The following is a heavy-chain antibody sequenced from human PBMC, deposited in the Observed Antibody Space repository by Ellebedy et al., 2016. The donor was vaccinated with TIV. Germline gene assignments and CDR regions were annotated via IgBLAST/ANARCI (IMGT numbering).Heavy chain of an antibody. J-gene: IGHJ4*02. CDR1: GYKFISKG. CDR2: ISAYNGNT. Sequence: AASVKVSCKASGYKFISKGISWVRQAPGQGLEWMGWISAYNGNTNYALKFQGRVTMTTDTSTSTAYMELRSLRSDDTAVYYCARSFLLATPELLDYWGQGTLVTVSS. D-gene: IGHD2-15*01. CDR3: ARSFLLATPELLDY. V-gene: IGHV1-18*01.